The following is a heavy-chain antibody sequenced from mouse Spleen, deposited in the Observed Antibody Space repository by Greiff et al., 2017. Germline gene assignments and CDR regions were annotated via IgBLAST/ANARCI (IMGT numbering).Heavy chain of an antibody. J-gene: IGHJ2*01. CDR2: IYPGDGDT. D-gene: IGHD1-1*01. CDR1: GYAFSSYW. Sequence: VQLQQSGAELVKPGASVKISCKASGYAFSSYWMNWVKQRPGKGLEWIGQIYPGDGDTNYNGKFKGKATLTADKSSSTAYMQLSSLTSEDSAVYFCAREGTTVVATGDYWGQGTTLTVSS. CDR3: AREGTTVVATGDY. V-gene: IGHV1-80*01.